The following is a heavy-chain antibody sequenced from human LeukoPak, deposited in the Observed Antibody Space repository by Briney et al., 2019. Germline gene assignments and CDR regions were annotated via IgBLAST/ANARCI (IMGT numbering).Heavy chain of an antibody. CDR1: GGSISSYY. CDR2: IYYSGST. J-gene: IGHJ4*02. V-gene: IGHV4-59*01. CDR3: ARGLGYSSSSLWGY. D-gene: IGHD6-6*01. Sequence: SETLSLTCTVSGGSISSYYWSWIRQPPGKGLEWIGYIYYSGSTNYNPSLKSRVTISVDTSKNQFSLKLGSVTAADTAVYYCARGLGYSSSSLWGYWGQGTLVTVSS.